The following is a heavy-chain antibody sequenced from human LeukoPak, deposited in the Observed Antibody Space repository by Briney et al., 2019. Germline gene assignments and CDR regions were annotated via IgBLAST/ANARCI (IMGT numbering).Heavy chain of an antibody. CDR2: INHSGST. J-gene: IGHJ4*02. V-gene: IGHV4-34*01. D-gene: IGHD3-22*01. CDR1: GFTFSLFA. CDR3: ARINYFDSSGYYSDDF. Sequence: PGGSLRLSCAASGFTFSLFAMHWIRQPPGKGLEWIGEINHSGSTNYSPSLKSRVTISVDTSKNQFSLKLSSVTAADTAVYYCARINYFDSSGYYSDDFWGQGTLVTVSS.